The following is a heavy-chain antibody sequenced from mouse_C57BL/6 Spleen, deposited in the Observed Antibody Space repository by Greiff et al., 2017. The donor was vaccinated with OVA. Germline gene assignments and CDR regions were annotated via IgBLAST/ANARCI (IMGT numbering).Heavy chain of an antibody. V-gene: IGHV1-50*01. CDR3: LSRGERIYDGYYGDY. CDR2: IDPSDSYT. Sequence: QVHVKQSGAELVKPGASVKLSCKASGYTFTSYWMQWVKQRPGQGLEWIGEIDPSDSYTNYNQKFKGKATLTVATSSSTAYMQRSRLTSEDSAVYYCLSRGERIYDGYYGDYWGQGTTLTVSS. J-gene: IGHJ2*01. D-gene: IGHD2-3*01. CDR1: GYTFTSYW.